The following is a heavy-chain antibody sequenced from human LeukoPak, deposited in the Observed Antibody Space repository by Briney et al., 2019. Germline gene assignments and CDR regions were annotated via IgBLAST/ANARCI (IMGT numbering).Heavy chain of an antibody. CDR1: GGSISSYY. D-gene: IGHD6-13*01. CDR3: ARDLMDSSSWSGFDY. Sequence: SETLSLTCTVSGGSISSYYWSWIRQPPGKGLEWIGYIYYSGSTNYNPSLKSRVTISVDTSKNQFSLKLSSVTAADTAVYYCARDLMDSSSWSGFDYWGQGTLVTVSS. J-gene: IGHJ4*02. CDR2: IYYSGST. V-gene: IGHV4-59*01.